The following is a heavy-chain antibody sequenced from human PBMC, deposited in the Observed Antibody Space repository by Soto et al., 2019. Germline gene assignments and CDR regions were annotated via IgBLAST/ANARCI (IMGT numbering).Heavy chain of an antibody. D-gene: IGHD3-3*01. CDR3: ARVPRTYYDFWSGYYDPDRSAADYYYGMDV. V-gene: IGHV4-61*01. J-gene: IGHJ6*02. Sequence: SETLALTCTVSGGSVRSGSYYWSWIRQPPGKGLEWIGYIYYSGSTNYNPSLKSRVTISVDTSKNQFSLKLSSVTAADTAVYYCARVPRTYYDFWSGYYDPDRSAADYYYGMDVWGQGTTVXVSS. CDR2: IYYSGST. CDR1: GGSVRSGSYY.